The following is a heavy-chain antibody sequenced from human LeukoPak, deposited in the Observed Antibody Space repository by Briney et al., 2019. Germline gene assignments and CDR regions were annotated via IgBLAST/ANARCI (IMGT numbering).Heavy chain of an antibody. CDR1: GFIFSNAW. V-gene: IGHV3-15*01. CDR2: IKSKTDGGTT. CDR3: TTNSGYGFDY. D-gene: IGHD5-12*01. Sequence: KSGGSLRLSCAASGFIFSNAWMSWVRQAPGKGLEWVCRIKSKTDGGTTDYAAPVKGRFTISRDDSKNTLYLQMNSLKTEDTAVYYCTTNSGYGFDYWGQGTLVTVSS. J-gene: IGHJ4*02.